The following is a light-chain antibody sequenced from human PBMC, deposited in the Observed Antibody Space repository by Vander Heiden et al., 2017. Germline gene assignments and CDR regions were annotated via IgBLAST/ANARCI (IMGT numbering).Light chain of an antibody. J-gene: IGKJ1*01. CDR2: GAS. Sequence: EIVMTQSPATLSVSPGERATLSCRASQSVSSNLAWYQQKPGQAPRLLIYGASTRATGLLARFSGSGSGTEFTLTISSLQSGDFAIYYCQQDNNCPWTFGQGTKVEIK. V-gene: IGKV3-15*01. CDR1: QSVSSN. CDR3: QQDNNCPWT.